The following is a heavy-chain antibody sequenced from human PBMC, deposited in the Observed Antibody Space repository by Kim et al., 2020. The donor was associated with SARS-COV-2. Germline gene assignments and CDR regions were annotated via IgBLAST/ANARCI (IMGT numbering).Heavy chain of an antibody. D-gene: IGHD2-15*01. Sequence: GASLRLSCAVSGFTFTDYVMGWVRQAPGKGLEWVSAIIGTGTDTYHADSVKGRLTISRDNSKNTLHLQMNSLRSDDTAMYYCVKGSAASRPYYFDYWGQGTLVTVSS. V-gene: IGHV3-23*01. J-gene: IGHJ4*02. CDR3: VKGSAASRPYYFDY. CDR1: GFTFTDYV. CDR2: IIGTGTDT.